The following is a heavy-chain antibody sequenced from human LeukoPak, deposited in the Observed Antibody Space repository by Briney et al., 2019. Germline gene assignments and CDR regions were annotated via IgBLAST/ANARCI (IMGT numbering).Heavy chain of an antibody. J-gene: IGHJ3*02. Sequence: SETLSLTCTVSGGSISSYYWSWIRQPPGKGLEWIGYIYYSGSTNYSPSLKSRVTISVDTSKNQFSLKLSSVTAADTAVYYCACPLWFGDLPGAFDIWGQGTMVTVSS. V-gene: IGHV4-59*01. D-gene: IGHD3-10*01. CDR3: ACPLWFGDLPGAFDI. CDR1: GGSISSYY. CDR2: IYYSGST.